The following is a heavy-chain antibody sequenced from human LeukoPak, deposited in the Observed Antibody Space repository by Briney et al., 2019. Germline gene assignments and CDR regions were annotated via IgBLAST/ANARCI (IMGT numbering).Heavy chain of an antibody. J-gene: IGHJ4*02. D-gene: IGHD3-16*01. CDR2: IDSAGTT. V-gene: IGHV3-13*04. CDR3: ARGWGQGLKATFSY. CDR1: GFTFSSND. Sequence: GGSLRLSCAASGFTFSSNDMHWVRQPTGKGLEWVSGIDSAGTTYYPGSAKGRLTISRENAKNSLYLQMNNLRAEDTAVYYCARGWGQGLKATFSYWGQGTLVTVSS.